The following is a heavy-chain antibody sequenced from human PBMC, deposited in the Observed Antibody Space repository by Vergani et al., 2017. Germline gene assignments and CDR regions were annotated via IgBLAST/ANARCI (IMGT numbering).Heavy chain of an antibody. D-gene: IGHD1-26*01. CDR3: ARGGRSYPSCYNGMDL. CDR2: IIPILGIA. J-gene: IGHJ6*02. V-gene: IGHV1-69*04. Sequence: QVQLVQSGAEVKKPGSSVKVSCKASGGTFSSYAISWVRQAPGQGLEWMGRIIPILGIANYAQKFQGRVTITADKSTSTAYMELSSLRTEDTAVYCCARGGRSYPSCYNGMDLWGQGTTVTVSS. CDR1: GGTFSSYA.